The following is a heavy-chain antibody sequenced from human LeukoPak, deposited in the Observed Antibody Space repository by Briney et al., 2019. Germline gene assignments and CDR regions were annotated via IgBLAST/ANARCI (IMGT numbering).Heavy chain of an antibody. CDR1: GYSISSGYY. D-gene: IGHD3-22*01. J-gene: IGHJ5*02. V-gene: IGHV4-38-2*02. CDR2: IYHSGST. Sequence: SETLSLTCTVSGYSISSGYYWGWIRQPPGKGLEWIGSIYHSGSTYYNPSLKSRVTISVDTSKNQFSLKLSSVTAADTAVYYCARVPHYYDSSGYYYNWFDPWGQGTLVTVSS. CDR3: ARVPHYYDSSGYYYNWFDP.